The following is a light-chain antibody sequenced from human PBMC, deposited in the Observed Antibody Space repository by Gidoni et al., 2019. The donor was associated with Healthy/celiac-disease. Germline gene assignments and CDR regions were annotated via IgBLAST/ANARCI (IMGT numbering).Light chain of an antibody. CDR2: QDS. CDR1: KLGDKY. V-gene: IGLV3-1*01. J-gene: IGLJ2*01. Sequence: SYELTQPPSVSVSPGQTASITCSGDKLGDKYACWYQQKPGQSPVLVIYQDSKRPSGIPERFSGSNSGNTATLPISGTQAMDEADYYCQAWDSSGVVFGGGTKLTVL. CDR3: QAWDSSGVV.